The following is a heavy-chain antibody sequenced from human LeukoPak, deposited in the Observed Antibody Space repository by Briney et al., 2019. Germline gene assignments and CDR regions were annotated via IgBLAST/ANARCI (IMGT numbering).Heavy chain of an antibody. J-gene: IGHJ6*03. V-gene: IGHV1-69*05. CDR3: ARDAPLQAAPYYYYYMDV. D-gene: IGHD6-13*01. CDR2: IIPIFGTA. CDR1: GGTFSSYA. Sequence: ASVKVSCKASGGTFSSYAISWVRQAPGQGLEWMGGIIPIFGTANYAQKFQGRVTITTDESTSTAYMELSSLRSEDTAVYYCARDAPLQAAPYYYYYMDVWGKGTTVTVSS.